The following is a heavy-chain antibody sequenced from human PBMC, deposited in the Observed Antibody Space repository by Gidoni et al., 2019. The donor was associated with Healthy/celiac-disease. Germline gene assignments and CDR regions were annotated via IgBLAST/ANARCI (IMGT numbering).Heavy chain of an antibody. D-gene: IGHD2-8*02. CDR1: GGTISSYY. V-gene: IGHV4-59*01. CDR2: VYYSGST. Sequence: QAQLQESGPGPVKPSETLSLRCTVSGGTISSYYRSWIRQPPGNGLEWTGYVYYSGSTHYNPSLMSRVTISGDTSKNQFSLKLSSVTAADTAVYYCARRTGYCTGGVCYGLYYYGMDVWGQGTTVTVSS. J-gene: IGHJ6*02. CDR3: ARRTGYCTGGVCYGLYYYGMDV.